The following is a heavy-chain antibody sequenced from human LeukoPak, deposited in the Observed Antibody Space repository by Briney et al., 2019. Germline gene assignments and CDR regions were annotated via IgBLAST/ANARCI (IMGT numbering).Heavy chain of an antibody. CDR3: ARGDLVGADDTNFDY. CDR1: GYTSTSYD. V-gene: IGHV1-8*03. CDR2: MNPNSGNT. D-gene: IGHD1-26*01. Sequence: ASVKVSCKASGYTSTSYDINWVRQATGQGLEWMGWMNPNSGNTGYAQKFQGRVTITRNTSISAAYMELSSLRSDDTAVYYCARGDLVGADDTNFDYWGQGTLVTVSS. J-gene: IGHJ4*02.